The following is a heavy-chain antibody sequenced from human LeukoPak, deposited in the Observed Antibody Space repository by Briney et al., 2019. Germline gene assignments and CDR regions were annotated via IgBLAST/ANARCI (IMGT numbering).Heavy chain of an antibody. CDR2: IIPILGIA. J-gene: IGHJ6*03. D-gene: IGHD2-2*01. Sequence: SVKVSCKASGGTFSSYAISWVRQAPGQGLEWMGRIIPILGIANYAQKFQGRVTITADKSTSTVYMELSSLRSEDTAVYYCAVRDCSSTRCFNNNYFYMDVWGKGTTVTVSS. CDR3: AVRDCSSTRCFNNNYFYMDV. CDR1: GGTFSSYA. V-gene: IGHV1-69*04.